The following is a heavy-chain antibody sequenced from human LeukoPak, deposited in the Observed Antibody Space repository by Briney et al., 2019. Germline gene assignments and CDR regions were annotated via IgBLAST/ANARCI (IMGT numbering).Heavy chain of an antibody. CDR1: GFTFSTYY. CDR2: ISSSDGST. Sequence: AGSLRLSCTASGFTFSTYYMSWVRQAPGKGLEWVSTISSSDGSTYYADPVKSRFTNSRDNSKNTLYLQMNSLRVEDTAIYYCAEGRGYCTGGSCYSDYWGQGTLVTVSS. V-gene: IGHV3-23*01. J-gene: IGHJ4*02. CDR3: AEGRGYCTGGSCYSDY. D-gene: IGHD2-15*01.